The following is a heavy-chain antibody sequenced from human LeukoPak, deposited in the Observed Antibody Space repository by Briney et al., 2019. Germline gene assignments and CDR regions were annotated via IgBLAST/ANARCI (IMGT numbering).Heavy chain of an antibody. D-gene: IGHD3-10*01. CDR1: GFTFSGYD. Sequence: GGSLRLSCAASGFTFSGYDMNWVRQAPGKGLEWVSSISGSSSYIYYADSMKGRFTISRDNAKNSLYLQMNSLRAEDTAVYYCATLSRGEDAFDIWGQGTMVTVSS. V-gene: IGHV3-21*01. J-gene: IGHJ3*02. CDR2: ISGSSSYI. CDR3: ATLSRGEDAFDI.